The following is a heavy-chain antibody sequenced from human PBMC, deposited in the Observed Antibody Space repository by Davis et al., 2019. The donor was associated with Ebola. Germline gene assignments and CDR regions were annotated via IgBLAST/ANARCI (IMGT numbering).Heavy chain of an antibody. J-gene: IGHJ4*02. CDR1: GFTFSSYG. CDR2: ISYDGSNK. Sequence: GGSLRLSCAASGFTFSSYGMHWVRQAPGKGLEWVAVISYDGSNKYYADSVKGRFTISRDNSKNTLYLQMNSLRAEDTAVYYCARSGENWRFDYWGQGTLVTVSS. V-gene: IGHV3-30*03. CDR3: ARSGENWRFDY. D-gene: IGHD1-1*01.